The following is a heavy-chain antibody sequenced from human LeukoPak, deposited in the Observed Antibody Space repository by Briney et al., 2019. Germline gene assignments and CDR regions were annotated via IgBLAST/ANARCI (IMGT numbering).Heavy chain of an antibody. CDR3: ARASSGWYRAIDY. J-gene: IGHJ4*02. Sequence: SETLSLTCTVSGGSISSYYWSWIRQPPGKGLEWIGYIYYSGSTNYNPSLKSRVTISVDTSKNQFSLKLSSVTAADTAVYYCARASSGWYRAIDYWGQGTLVTVSS. D-gene: IGHD6-19*01. CDR2: IYYSGST. CDR1: GGSISSYY. V-gene: IGHV4-59*01.